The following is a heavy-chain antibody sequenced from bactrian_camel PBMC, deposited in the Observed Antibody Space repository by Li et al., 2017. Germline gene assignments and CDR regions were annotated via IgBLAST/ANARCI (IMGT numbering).Heavy chain of an antibody. CDR1: GYTYNRNC. CDR3: VRDYKSGDYRDDFGY. Sequence: DVQLVESGGGLVQPGGSLRLSCAASGYTYNRNCMAWFRQAPGKEREGVVVRTSGGGATYYADSVKGRFIISRDNAKNMVYLHMTSLKPEDTGVYYCVRDYKSGDYRDDFGYWGQGTQVTVS. D-gene: IGHD4*01. V-gene: IGHV3S40*01. J-gene: IGHJ6*01. CDR2: RTSGGGAT.